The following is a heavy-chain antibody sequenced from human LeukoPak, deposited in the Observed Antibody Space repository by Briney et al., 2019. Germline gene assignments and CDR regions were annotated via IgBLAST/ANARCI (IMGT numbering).Heavy chain of an antibody. CDR2: IRYDGSNK. CDR3: AKDRGYSSGWSGYFDY. V-gene: IGHV3-30*02. CDR1: GFTFSSYG. Sequence: GGSLRLSCAASGFTFSSYGMHWVRQAPGKGLEWVAFIRYDGSNKYYADSVKGRFTISRDNSKNTLYLQMNSLRAEDTAVYYCAKDRGYSSGWSGYFDYWGQGTLVTVSS. J-gene: IGHJ4*02. D-gene: IGHD6-19*01.